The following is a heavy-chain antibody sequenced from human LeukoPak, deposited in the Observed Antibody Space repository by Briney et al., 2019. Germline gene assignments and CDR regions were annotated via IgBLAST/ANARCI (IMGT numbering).Heavy chain of an antibody. Sequence: SETLSLTCNVSGGSISSYYWSWIRQPPGKGLEWIGYIYYSGSTNYNPSLKSRVTISIDTSKNQFSLKLSSVTAADTAVYYCARGYCSSTSCSPFDYWGQGTLVTVSS. D-gene: IGHD2-2*01. CDR2: IYYSGST. J-gene: IGHJ4*02. CDR3: ARGYCSSTSCSPFDY. V-gene: IGHV4-59*08. CDR1: GGSISSYY.